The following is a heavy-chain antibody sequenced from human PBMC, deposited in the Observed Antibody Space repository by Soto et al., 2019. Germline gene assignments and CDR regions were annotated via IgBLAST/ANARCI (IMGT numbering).Heavy chain of an antibody. CDR1: GGSISSSSYY. V-gene: IGHV4-39*01. CDR3: AGLWVMTTVTTAWFDP. J-gene: IGHJ5*02. Sequence: SETLSLTCTVSGGSISSSSYYWGWIRQPPGKGLEWIGSIYYSGSTYYNPSLKSRVTISVDTSKNQFSLKLSSVTAADTAVYYCAGLWVMTTVTTAWFDPWGQGTLVTVSS. CDR2: IYYSGST. D-gene: IGHD4-17*01.